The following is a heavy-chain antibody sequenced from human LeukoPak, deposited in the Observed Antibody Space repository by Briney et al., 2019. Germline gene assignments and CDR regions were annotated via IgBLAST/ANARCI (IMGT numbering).Heavy chain of an antibody. CDR2: IYHSGST. V-gene: IGHV4-38-2*01. CDR3: ARRYFDGNDY. J-gene: IGHJ4*02. Sequence: SETLSLSCAVSGYSISSGYYWGWIRQPPGKELEWIGRIYHSGSTYYNPSLKSRVTISVDTSKNQFSLKLSSVTAADTAVYYCARRYFDGNDYWGQGTLVTVSS. D-gene: IGHD3-9*01. CDR1: GYSISSGYY.